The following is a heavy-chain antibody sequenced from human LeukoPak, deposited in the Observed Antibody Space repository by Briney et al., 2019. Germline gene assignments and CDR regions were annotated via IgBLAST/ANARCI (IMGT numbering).Heavy chain of an antibody. CDR1: GDSISGYY. V-gene: IGHV4-59*01. Sequence: SETLSLTCTVSGDSISGYYWSWIRQPPGKGLEWIGYIYYSGMTNYNPSLESRVTIAVDTSKNQFSLKLSSVTAADTAVYYCARTRAMATIDPWGQGTLVTVSS. J-gene: IGHJ5*02. CDR2: IYYSGMT. D-gene: IGHD5-24*01. CDR3: ARTRAMATIDP.